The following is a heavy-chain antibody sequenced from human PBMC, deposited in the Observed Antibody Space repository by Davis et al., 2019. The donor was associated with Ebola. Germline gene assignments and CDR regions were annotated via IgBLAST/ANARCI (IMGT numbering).Heavy chain of an antibody. V-gene: IGHV1-58*02. D-gene: IGHD1-26*01. J-gene: IGHJ3*02. CDR3: AAARDVLDGILFDI. CDR1: SFTFTSSA. CDR2: IVVGSGNT. Sequence: SSLVSCKASSFTFTSSAMQWVRQARGQRLEWIGWIVVGSGNTNYAQKFQERVTITRDMSTSTAYMELSSLRSEDTAVYYCAAARDVLDGILFDIWGQGTMVTVSS.